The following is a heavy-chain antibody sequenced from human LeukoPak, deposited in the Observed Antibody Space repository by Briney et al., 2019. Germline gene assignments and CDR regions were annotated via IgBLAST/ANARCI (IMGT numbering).Heavy chain of an antibody. CDR1: GFTFSSYG. Sequence: QTGGSLRLSCAVSGFTFSSYGKSWIRKPPGKGLEWVSYISSSGSPIYYAASVKGRFTISRDNAKNSLYLQMNSLRGEDTAVYYCARYYYDSSGYYPPDYWGQGTLVTVSS. CDR2: ISSSGSPI. V-gene: IGHV3-48*04. J-gene: IGHJ4*02. CDR3: ARYYYDSSGYYPPDY. D-gene: IGHD3-22*01.